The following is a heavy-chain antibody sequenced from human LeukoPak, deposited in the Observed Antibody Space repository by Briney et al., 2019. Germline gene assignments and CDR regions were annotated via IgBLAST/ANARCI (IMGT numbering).Heavy chain of an antibody. CDR2: IIPIFGTA. CDR3: ARNWLGWSTRGHYYYYMDV. CDR1: GGTFSSYA. J-gene: IGHJ6*03. Sequence: GASVKVSCKASGGTFSSYAISWVRQAPGQGLEWMGGIIPIFGTANYAQKFQGRVTITADKSTSTAYMELSSLRSEDTAVYYCARNWLGWSTRGHYYYYMDVWGKGTTVTVSS. D-gene: IGHD3-9*01. V-gene: IGHV1-69*06.